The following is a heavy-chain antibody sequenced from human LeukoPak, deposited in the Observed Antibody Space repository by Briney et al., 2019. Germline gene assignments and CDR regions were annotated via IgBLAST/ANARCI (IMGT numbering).Heavy chain of an antibody. CDR3: ARDPGRSDYTFDS. V-gene: IGHV3-66*01. Sequence: GGSLRLSCAASGFTVSSNYMSWVRQAPGKGLEWVSVIYSGGSTYYADSVKGRFTISRDNSKNTLYLQMNSLRAEGTAVYYCARDPGRSDYTFDSWGQGTLVTVSS. J-gene: IGHJ4*02. D-gene: IGHD3-10*01. CDR1: GFTVSSNY. CDR2: IYSGGST.